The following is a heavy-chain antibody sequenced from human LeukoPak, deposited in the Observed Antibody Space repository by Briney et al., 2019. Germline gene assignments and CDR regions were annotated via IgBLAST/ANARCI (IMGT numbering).Heavy chain of an antibody. J-gene: IGHJ4*02. CDR3: ARAAHSSSAF. Sequence: TGGSLRLSCAASGFTFSSYAMSWVRQAPGKGLEWVANIKQDGSEKYYVDSVKGRFTISRDNAKNSLYLQMNSLRAEDAAVYYCARAAHSSSAFWGQGALVTVSS. D-gene: IGHD6-13*01. V-gene: IGHV3-7*01. CDR1: GFTFSSYA. CDR2: IKQDGSEK.